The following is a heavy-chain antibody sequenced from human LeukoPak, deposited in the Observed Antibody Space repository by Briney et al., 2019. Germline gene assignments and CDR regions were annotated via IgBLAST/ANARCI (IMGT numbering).Heavy chain of an antibody. J-gene: IGHJ6*04. D-gene: IGHD2-15*01. CDR3: ARGPRTGYCSGGSCYYYYGMDV. CDR2: ISSSGSTI. Sequence: GGSQRLSCAASGFTFSSYEMNWVRQAPGKGLEWVSYISSSGSTIYYADSVKGRFTISRDNAKNSLYLQMNSLRAEDTAVYYCARGPRTGYCSGGSCYYYYGMDVWGKGTTVTVSS. CDR1: GFTFSSYE. V-gene: IGHV3-48*03.